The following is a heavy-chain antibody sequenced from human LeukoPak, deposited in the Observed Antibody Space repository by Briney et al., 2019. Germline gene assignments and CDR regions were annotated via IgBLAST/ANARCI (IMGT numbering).Heavy chain of an antibody. V-gene: IGHV1-69*13. CDR3: ATSASYGPRFFDY. CDR1: GGTFSSYA. D-gene: IGHD5-18*01. J-gene: IGHJ4*02. CDR2: IIPIFGTG. Sequence: SVKVSCKASGGTFSSYAISWVRQAPGQGLEWMGGIIPIFGTGNYAQKFQGRVTITADESTSTAYMELSSLRSEDTAVYYCATSASYGPRFFDYWGQGTLVTVSS.